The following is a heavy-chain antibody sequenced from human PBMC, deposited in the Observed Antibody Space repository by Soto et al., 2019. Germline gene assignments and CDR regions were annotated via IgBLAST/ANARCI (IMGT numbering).Heavy chain of an antibody. CDR2: ISTYDDKT. V-gene: IGHV1-18*01. CDR3: ARHLGYCNSSGCFRNWFDP. J-gene: IGHJ5*02. CDR1: GYSFRTHG. D-gene: IGHD2-15*01. Sequence: QVQLVQSGAEVKTPGASVKVSCRASGYSFRTHGISWVRQAPGQGLEWMGWISTYDDKTNFPQKFQGRIPMTTDTSTSTAYMELRSLRSDDTAVYFCARHLGYCNSSGCFRNWFDPWGQGTLVTVSS.